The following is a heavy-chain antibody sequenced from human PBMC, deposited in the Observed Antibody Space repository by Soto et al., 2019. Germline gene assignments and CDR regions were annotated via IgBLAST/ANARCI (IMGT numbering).Heavy chain of an antibody. CDR1: GYPFTAYY. J-gene: IGHJ5*01. D-gene: IGHD3-16*01. V-gene: IGHV1-2*02. CDR3: ASDHGGTWFDP. CDR2: ISPNSGDT. Sequence: QVQLVQSGAEVKKPGASVKVSCEACGYPFTAYYIHWMRQAPGQGLEWMGWISPNSGDTKYAQKFQGRVTMIRDTSISTAYMDLTSLRSDDTAVYYCASDHGGTWFDPWGQGNLVTVSS.